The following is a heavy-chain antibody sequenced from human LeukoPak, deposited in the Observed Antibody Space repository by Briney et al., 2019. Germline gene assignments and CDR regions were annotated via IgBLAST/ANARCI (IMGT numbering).Heavy chain of an antibody. Sequence: GGSLRLSCAASGFTFSNAWMSWVRQAPGKGLEWVGRIKSKTDGGTTDYAAPVKGRFTISRDDSKNTLYLQMNSLKTEDTAVYYCTTDSEYYYGAFDYWGQGTLVTVSS. V-gene: IGHV3-15*01. CDR1: GFTFSNAW. J-gene: IGHJ4*02. CDR3: TTDSEYYYGAFDY. CDR2: IKSKTDGGTT. D-gene: IGHD3-10*01.